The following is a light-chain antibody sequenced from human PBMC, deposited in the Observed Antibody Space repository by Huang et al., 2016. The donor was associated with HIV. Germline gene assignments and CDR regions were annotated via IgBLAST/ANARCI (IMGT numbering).Light chain of an antibody. V-gene: IGKV4-1*01. CDR1: QNVLFSSSNKKY. J-gene: IGKJ1*01. Sequence: DIVLTQSPDTLAVSLGERATINCKSSQNVLFSSSNKKYLAWYQQKSVQPPQVLIYWATTRESGVPDRFIGSGSGTNFTLTISSLQAEDVAVYYCQQYYSTPAFGQGTRVEI. CDR3: QQYYSTPA. CDR2: WAT.